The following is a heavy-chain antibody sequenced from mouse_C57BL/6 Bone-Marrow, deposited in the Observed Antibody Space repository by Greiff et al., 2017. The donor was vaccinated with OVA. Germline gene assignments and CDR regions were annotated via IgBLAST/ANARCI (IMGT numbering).Heavy chain of an antibody. V-gene: IGHV1-52*01. CDR2: IDPSDSET. CDR1: GYTFTSYW. Sequence: QVQLQQPGAELVRPGSSVKLSCKASGYTFTSYWMHWVKQRPIQGLEWIGNIDPSDSETHYNQKFKDKATLTVDKSSSTAYMQLSSLTSEDSAVYYGARRGYDYDEGDYFDYWGQGTTLTVSS. CDR3: ARRGYDYDEGDYFDY. J-gene: IGHJ2*01. D-gene: IGHD2-4*01.